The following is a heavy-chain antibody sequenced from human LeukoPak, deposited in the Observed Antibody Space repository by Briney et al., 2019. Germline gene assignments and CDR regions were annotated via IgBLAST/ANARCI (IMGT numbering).Heavy chain of an antibody. Sequence: PGGSLRLSCAASGFTVSSNYMSWVRQAPGKGLEWVSVIYSGGSTYYADSVKGRFTICRDNSKNTLYLQMNSLRAEDTAVYYCARERKTYYFDYWGQGTLVTVSS. CDR3: ARERKTYYFDY. CDR2: IYSGGST. CDR1: GFTVSSNY. J-gene: IGHJ4*02. V-gene: IGHV3-53*01.